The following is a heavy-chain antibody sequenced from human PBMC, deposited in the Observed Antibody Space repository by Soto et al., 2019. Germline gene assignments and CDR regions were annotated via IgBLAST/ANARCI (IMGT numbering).Heavy chain of an antibody. D-gene: IGHD3-22*01. CDR2: ISYSGDNE. CDR1: GFIFSSFA. CDR3: ARDRGYDSSGYYFM. Sequence: QVQLVESGGGVVQPGRSLRLSCAASGFIFSSFAMHWVRQAPDKGLEWVALISYSGDNEYYADSVKGRFTISRDNSMNTLYLQMNSLRAEDTAVYYCARDRGYDSSGYYFMWGQGTLVTVSS. V-gene: IGHV3-30-3*01. J-gene: IGHJ4*02.